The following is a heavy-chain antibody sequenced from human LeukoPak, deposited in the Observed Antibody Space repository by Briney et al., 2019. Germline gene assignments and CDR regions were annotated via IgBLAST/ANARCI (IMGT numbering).Heavy chain of an antibody. CDR2: ISRSSNII. J-gene: IGHJ4*02. V-gene: IGHV3-48*02. CDR3: ASHEYYFDY. CDR1: GFSFSSYS. Sequence: AGGSLRLSCAASGFSFSSYSMNWVRQAPGKGLEWVSYISRSSNIIYYADSVKGRFTISRDNAKNSLFLQMNSLRDEDTAVYYCASHEYYFDYWGQGTLVTVSS.